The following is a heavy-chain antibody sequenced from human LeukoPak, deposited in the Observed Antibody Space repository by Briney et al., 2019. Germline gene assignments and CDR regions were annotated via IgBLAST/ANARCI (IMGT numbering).Heavy chain of an antibody. J-gene: IGHJ4*02. CDR2: VYHSGST. Sequence: SETLSLTCNVSGISISVGYYWAWIRQPPGKGLEWIGSVYHSGSTHYNPSLKSRVTMSVDTSKNQFSLKVSSVTAADTAVYYCARVMDYYDGTGYPPPAAADYWGQGTLVTVSS. CDR1: GISISVGYY. V-gene: IGHV4-38-2*02. D-gene: IGHD3-22*01. CDR3: ARVMDYYDGTGYPPPAAADY.